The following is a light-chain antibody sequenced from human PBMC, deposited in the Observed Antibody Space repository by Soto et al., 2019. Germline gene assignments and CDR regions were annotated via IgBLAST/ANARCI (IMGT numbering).Light chain of an antibody. J-gene: IGKJ5*01. CDR2: DAF. CDR3: QQRNTWPPIT. V-gene: IGKV3-11*01. Sequence: EIVLTQSPATLSLSPGERATLSCRASQSVSSYLGWYQQKPGQAPRLLINDAFNRATGIPARFSGSGSGTDFTLTISSLEPEDFALYYCQQRNTWPPITFGQGTRLEI. CDR1: QSVSSY.